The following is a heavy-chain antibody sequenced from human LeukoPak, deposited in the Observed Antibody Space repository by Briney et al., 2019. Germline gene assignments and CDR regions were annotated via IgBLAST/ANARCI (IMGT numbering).Heavy chain of an antibody. CDR2: ISWNSGSI. Sequence: GGSLRLSCAASGSTFDDYAMHWVRQAPGKGLEWVSGISWNSGSIGYADSVKGRFTISRDNAKNSLYLQMNSLRAEDTALYYCAKDGYTMIVVVIDWGQGTLVTVSS. V-gene: IGHV3-9*01. CDR3: AKDGYTMIVVVID. CDR1: GSTFDDYA. D-gene: IGHD3-22*01. J-gene: IGHJ4*02.